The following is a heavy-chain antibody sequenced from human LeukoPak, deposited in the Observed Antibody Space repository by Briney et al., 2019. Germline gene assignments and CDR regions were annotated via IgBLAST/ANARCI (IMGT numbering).Heavy chain of an antibody. D-gene: IGHD3-10*01. CDR1: GGSISSGGYY. CDR2: INHSGST. J-gene: IGHJ6*02. CDR3: ARGSVARFGELVTLYYYYYYGMDV. Sequence: PSQTLSLTCTVSGGSISSGGYYWSWIRQPPGKGLEWIGEINHSGSTNYNPSLKSRVTISVDTSKNQFSLKLSSVTAADTAVYYCARGSVARFGELVTLYYYYYYGMDVWGQGTTVTVSS. V-gene: IGHV4-30-2*01.